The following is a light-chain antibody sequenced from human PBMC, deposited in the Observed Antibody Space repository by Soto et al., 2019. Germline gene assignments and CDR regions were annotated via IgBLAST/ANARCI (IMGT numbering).Light chain of an antibody. CDR2: LSS. CDR1: QSLLHRNGHNY. CDR3: MQGLQTPYT. V-gene: IGKV2-28*01. Sequence: IVMTQSPLSLPVTPGEPASISCRSSQSLLHRNGHNYLEWYLQKPGQSPQLLIFLSSHRASGVPDRVTGSGSGRDFTLKISGVEAEDVGVYYCMQGLQTPYTFGQGIKLEIK. J-gene: IGKJ2*01.